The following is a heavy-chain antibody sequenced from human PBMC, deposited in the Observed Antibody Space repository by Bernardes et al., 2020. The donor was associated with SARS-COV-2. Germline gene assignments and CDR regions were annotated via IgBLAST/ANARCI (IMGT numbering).Heavy chain of an antibody. CDR3: VRGSGGWETKYFLEQ. CDR1: GGSISTDTW. Sequence: SETLSLTCAVSGGSISTDTWWNWFRPPPGKGLEWFGESYHRGNTNSNPSLRSRVTMSVDKSKNQFSLNLSSVTAADTAVYYCVRGSGGWETKYFLEQWGKGILVTVS. CDR2: SYHRGNT. V-gene: IGHV4-4*02. J-gene: IGHJ4*02. D-gene: IGHD2-15*01.